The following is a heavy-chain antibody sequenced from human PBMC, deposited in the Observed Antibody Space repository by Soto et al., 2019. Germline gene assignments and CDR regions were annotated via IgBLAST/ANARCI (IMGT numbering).Heavy chain of an antibody. Sequence: DVQLVESGGGLIQPGGSLRLSCAISGFSVYGNYMSWVRQAPGKGLEWVSVIYAYSAGTTVYAESVRGRFTISRDTSKNTVDRQMNSLRAEDAAVYYCARVLNLDVWGRGTLVSVSS. V-gene: IGHV3-53*01. D-gene: IGHD3-3*01. J-gene: IGHJ4*02. CDR2: IYAYSAGTT. CDR3: ARVLNLDV. CDR1: GFSVYGNY.